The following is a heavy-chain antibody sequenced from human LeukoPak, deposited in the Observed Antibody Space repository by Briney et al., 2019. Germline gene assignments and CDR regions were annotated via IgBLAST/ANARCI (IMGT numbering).Heavy chain of an antibody. CDR3: ARGDHYYMDV. V-gene: IGHV3-48*03. CDR2: ISSSGSTI. CDR1: GFTFSSYE. Sequence: GGSLRLSCAASGFTFSSYEMNWVRQAPGKGLEWVSYISSSGSTIYYADSVKGRFTISRDNAKNSLYLQMNSLRAEDTAVYYCARGDHYYMDVWGKGTTVTVSS. J-gene: IGHJ6*03.